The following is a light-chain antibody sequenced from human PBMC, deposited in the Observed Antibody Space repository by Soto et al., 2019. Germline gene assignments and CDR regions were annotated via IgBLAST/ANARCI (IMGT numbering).Light chain of an antibody. CDR2: EVS. V-gene: IGLV2-8*01. CDR3: ASYAGGHYNWV. J-gene: IGLJ3*02. Sequence: QSALTQPPSASGSPGQSVTISCTGTSSDVGGYDFVSWYQQHPGKAPKLIIYEVSKWPSGVPDRFSGSKSGNTASLTVSGLQAEDEADYYCASYAGGHYNWVFGGGTKLPVL. CDR1: SSDVGGYDF.